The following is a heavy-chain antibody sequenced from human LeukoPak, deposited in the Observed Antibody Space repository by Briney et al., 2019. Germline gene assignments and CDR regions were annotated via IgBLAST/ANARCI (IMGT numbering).Heavy chain of an antibody. CDR2: MNPNSGNT. V-gene: IGHV1-8*02. J-gene: IGHJ4*02. CDR3: ARGDY. Sequence: ASVKVSCKTSGYSFTTYAMNWVRQAPGQGLEWVGSMNPNSGNTDYAQKLQGRITMTRSTSISTAYMELSSLRSEDTAVYYCARGDYWGQGTLVTVSS. CDR1: GYSFTTYA.